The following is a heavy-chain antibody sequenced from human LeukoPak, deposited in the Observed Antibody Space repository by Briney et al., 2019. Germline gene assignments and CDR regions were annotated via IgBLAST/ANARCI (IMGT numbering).Heavy chain of an antibody. Sequence: GGSLRLSCAASGFTFSSYSMNWVRQAPGKGLEWVSSISSSSSYIYYADSVKGRFTISRDNAKNSLYLQMNSLRAEDTAVYYCARLSPGIAVAGTSDYWGQGTLVTVSS. CDR2: ISSSSSYI. CDR3: ARLSPGIAVAGTSDY. V-gene: IGHV3-21*01. J-gene: IGHJ4*02. D-gene: IGHD6-19*01. CDR1: GFTFSSYS.